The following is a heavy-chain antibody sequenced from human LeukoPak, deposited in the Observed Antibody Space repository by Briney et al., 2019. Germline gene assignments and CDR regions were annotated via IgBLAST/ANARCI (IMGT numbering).Heavy chain of an antibody. D-gene: IGHD4-23*01. CDR2: IYHTGST. CDR3: ARSTAVTGPFDY. CDR1: GGSISSGYYS. J-gene: IGHJ4*02. Sequence: PSETLSLTCADSGGSISSGYYSWSWIRQPPGKGLEWIGYIYHTGSTYYNPSLKSRVTISVDRSKNQFSLKLSSVTAADTAVYYCARSTAVTGPFDYWGQGTLVTVSS. V-gene: IGHV4-30-2*01.